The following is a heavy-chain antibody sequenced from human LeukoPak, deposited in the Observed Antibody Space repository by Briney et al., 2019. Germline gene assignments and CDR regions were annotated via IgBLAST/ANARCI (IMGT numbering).Heavy chain of an antibody. CDR2: MYYSGST. J-gene: IGHJ6*03. CDR3: ARTHGGFGELNYYYYYMDV. V-gene: IGHV4-59*01. CDR1: GVSISSYY. D-gene: IGHD3-10*01. Sequence: PSETLSLTCTVSGVSISSYYWSWIRQPPGKGLEWIGYMYYSGSTDYNPSLKSRVTISVDTSKNQFSLKLSSVTAADTAVYYCARTHGGFGELNYYYYYMDVWGKGTTVTVSS.